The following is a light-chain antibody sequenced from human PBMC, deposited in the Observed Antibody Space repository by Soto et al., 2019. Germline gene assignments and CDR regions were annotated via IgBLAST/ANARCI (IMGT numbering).Light chain of an antibody. CDR3: GTWDSSLSAGV. CDR2: DNN. CDR1: SSNIGKNS. J-gene: IGLJ3*02. V-gene: IGLV1-51*01. Sequence: QSVLTQPPSVSAAPGQKVTISCSGSSSNIGKNSVAWYQQLPGTAPKLLIFDNNLDDRFSGSKSGTSATLDITGLQTGDEADYYCGTWDSSLSAGVFGGGTKVTVL.